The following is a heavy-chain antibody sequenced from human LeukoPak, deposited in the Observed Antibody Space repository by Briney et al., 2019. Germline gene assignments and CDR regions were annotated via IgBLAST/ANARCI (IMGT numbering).Heavy chain of an antibody. CDR2: IYSGGST. Sequence: HPGGSLRLSCAASGFTVSSNYMSWVRQAPGKGLEWVSAIYSGGSTYYADSVKGRFTISRDNSKNTLYLQMNSLRAEDTAVYYCARDQEGWFDPWGQGTLVTVSS. CDR3: ARDQEGWFDP. CDR1: GFTVSSNY. V-gene: IGHV3-53*05. J-gene: IGHJ5*02.